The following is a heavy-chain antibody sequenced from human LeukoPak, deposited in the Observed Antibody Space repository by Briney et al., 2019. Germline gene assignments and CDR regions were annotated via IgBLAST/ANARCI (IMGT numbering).Heavy chain of an antibody. CDR1: GDSLSGNY. V-gene: IGHV4-59*08. CDR3: ARLGDGDNLRYFDY. Sequence: TSETLSLTCTVSGDSLSGNYWTWIRQLPGKGLEWIGYIYYSGSTNYNASLKSRVTISVDTSKNQFSLKLSSVTAADTAVYYCARLGDGDNLRYFDYWGAGTLVTVSS. J-gene: IGHJ4*03. D-gene: IGHD5-24*01. CDR2: IYYSGST.